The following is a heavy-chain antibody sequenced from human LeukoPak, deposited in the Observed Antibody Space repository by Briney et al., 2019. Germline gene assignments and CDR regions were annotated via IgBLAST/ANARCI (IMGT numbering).Heavy chain of an antibody. V-gene: IGHV4-4*02. CDR1: GGSISSSNW. CDR2: IYRRGNT. Sequence: SETLSLTCAVSGGSISSSNWWNWVRQTPGKGLEWIGEIYRRGNTHYNPSLKSRVTMSVDTSTNQFSLRVNSVTAADTAVYYCARGGATPDYWGQGTLVTVSS. D-gene: IGHD1-26*01. J-gene: IGHJ4*02. CDR3: ARGGATPDY.